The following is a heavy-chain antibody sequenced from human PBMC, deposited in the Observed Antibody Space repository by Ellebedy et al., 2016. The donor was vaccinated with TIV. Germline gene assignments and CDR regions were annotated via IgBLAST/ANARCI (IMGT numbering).Heavy chain of an antibody. D-gene: IGHD3-10*01. V-gene: IGHV3-74*01. CDR2: INRDGSSA. CDR1: GFTFSNYW. J-gene: IGHJ4*03. Sequence: PGGSLRLSCAASGFTFSNYWIHWVRQAPGKGLVWLSRINRDGSSANYADSVKGRFTISRDNAKNSMYLQMSNLRAEDTAVYYCARDQGWAYPGSTRFDYWGQGTLVTVSS. CDR3: ARDQGWAYPGSTRFDY.